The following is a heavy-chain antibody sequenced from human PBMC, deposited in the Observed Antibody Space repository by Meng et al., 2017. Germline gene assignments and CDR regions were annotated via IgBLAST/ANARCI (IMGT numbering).Heavy chain of an antibody. CDR2: IKQDGSGK. CDR3: ARGGAVWFGDGMDV. D-gene: IGHD3-10*01. J-gene: IGHJ6*02. V-gene: IGHV3-7*01. CDR1: GFTFSSYW. Sequence: GGSLRLSCAASGFTFSSYWMSWVRQAPGKGLEWVANIKQDGSGKYYVDSVKGRFTISRDNAKNSLYLQMNSLRAEDTAVYYCARGGAVWFGDGMDVWGQGTTVTVSS.